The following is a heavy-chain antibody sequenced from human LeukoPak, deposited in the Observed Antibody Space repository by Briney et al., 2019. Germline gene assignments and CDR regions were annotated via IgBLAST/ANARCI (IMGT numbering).Heavy chain of an antibody. J-gene: IGHJ5*02. CDR2: IIPIFGTA. V-gene: IGHV1-69*13. D-gene: IGHD3-22*01. CDR1: GYTFTSYG. Sequence: SVKVSCKASGYTFTSYGISWVRQAPGQGLEWMGGIIPIFGTANYAQKFQGRVTITADESTSTAYMELSSLRSEDTAVYYCARDQGYYYDINWFDPWGQGTLVTVSS. CDR3: ARDQGYYYDINWFDP.